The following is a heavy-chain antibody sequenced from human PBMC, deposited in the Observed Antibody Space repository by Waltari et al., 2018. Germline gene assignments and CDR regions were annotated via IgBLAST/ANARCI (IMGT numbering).Heavy chain of an antibody. CDR1: GYTFISNG. V-gene: IGHV1-18*01. CDR3: AHSDYRSSWYTMDV. D-gene: IGHD6-13*01. CDR2: VSVYEEKT. J-gene: IGHJ6*02. Sequence: VKLVQSGGEVKKPGASVKVSCKASGYTFISNGISWVRQAPGQGLEWVGWVSVYEEKTKYARECQGRRSLTADTATNTAYMELTSLTADDTAVYYCAHSDYRSSWYTMDVWGQGTTVSVSS.